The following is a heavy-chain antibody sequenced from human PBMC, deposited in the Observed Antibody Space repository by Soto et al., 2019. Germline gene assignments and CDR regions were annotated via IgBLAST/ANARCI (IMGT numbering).Heavy chain of an antibody. CDR3: VSDRGYGHASVPYS. J-gene: IGHJ4*02. D-gene: IGHD5-18*01. Sequence: QAHLVESGGGVVQPGRSLRLSCAASGFTFTSYGMHWVRQAPGTRLDWVAVISYDGGLQHYADSVKGRFTISRDNSKNIVLLQMNSLRAEDTAVYYCVSDRGYGHASVPYSWGQGTLVSVSS. V-gene: IGHV3-30*03. CDR1: GFTFTSYG. CDR2: ISYDGGLQ.